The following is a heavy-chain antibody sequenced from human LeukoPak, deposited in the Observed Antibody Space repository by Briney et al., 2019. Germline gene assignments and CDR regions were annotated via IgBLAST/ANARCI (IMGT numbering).Heavy chain of an antibody. J-gene: IGHJ5*02. Sequence: GGSLRLSCAASGFTFSSYAMSWVRQAPGKGLEWVSAISGSGGSTYYADSVKGRFTISRDNSKNTLYLQMNSLRAEDTAVYYCAKDRFLATPAQNWFDPWGQGTLVTVSS. CDR3: AKDRFLATPAQNWFDP. CDR2: ISGSGGST. CDR1: GFTFSSYA. V-gene: IGHV3-23*01. D-gene: IGHD3-3*02.